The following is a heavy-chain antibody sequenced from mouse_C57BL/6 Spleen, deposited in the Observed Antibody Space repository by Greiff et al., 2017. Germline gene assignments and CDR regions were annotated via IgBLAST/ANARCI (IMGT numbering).Heavy chain of an antibody. J-gene: IGHJ3*01. CDR3: ARESSYGGWFAY. D-gene: IGHD1-1*01. V-gene: IGHV3-6*01. CDR2: ISYDGSN. CDR1: GYSITSGYY. Sequence: DVQLQESGPGLVKPSQSLSLTCSVTGYSITSGYYWNWIRQFPGNKLEWMGYISYDGSNNYNPSLKNRISITRDTSKNQFFLKLNSLTTEDTATYYCARESSYGGWFAYWGQGTLVTVSA.